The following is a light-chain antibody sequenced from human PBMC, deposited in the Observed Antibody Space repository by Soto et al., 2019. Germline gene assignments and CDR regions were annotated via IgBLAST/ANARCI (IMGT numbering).Light chain of an antibody. Sequence: QSALTQPASVSGSPGQSITISCTGTSSDVGGYDSVSWYQQHPGKAPKFMIYEVTNRPSGVSHRFSGSKSGNTASLTISGLQAEDEADYYCSSYTTTSTYVFGTGTKATVL. V-gene: IGLV2-14*01. CDR3: SSYTTTSTYV. J-gene: IGLJ1*01. CDR2: EVT. CDR1: SSDVGGYDS.